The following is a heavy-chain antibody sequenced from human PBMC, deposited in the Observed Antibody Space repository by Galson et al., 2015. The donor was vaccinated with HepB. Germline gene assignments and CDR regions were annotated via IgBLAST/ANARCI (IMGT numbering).Heavy chain of an antibody. V-gene: IGHV4-59*10. D-gene: IGHD1-26*01. CDR2: FYTSGST. Sequence: LTCAVYGESFSGYYWSWIRQPAGKGLDWIGRFYTSGSTTYNPSLKSRVAMSADTSKNQFSLRLSYVTAADTAVYYCARNSGSYGDDGFDIWGQGTMVTVSS. CDR3: ARNSGSYGDDGFDI. CDR1: GESFSGYY. J-gene: IGHJ3*02.